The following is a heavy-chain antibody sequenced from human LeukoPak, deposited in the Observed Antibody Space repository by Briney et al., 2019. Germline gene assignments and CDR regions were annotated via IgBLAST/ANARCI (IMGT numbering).Heavy chain of an antibody. D-gene: IGHD3-22*01. CDR1: GGTFSSYA. J-gene: IGHJ4*02. Sequence: GASVKVSCKASGGTFSSYAISWVRQAPGQGLEWMGRIIPIFGTANYAQKFQGRVTITTDESTSTAYMELSRLRSEDTAVSYCAREAHYYDSSGYYFPFDYWGQGTLVTVSS. CDR2: IIPIFGTA. V-gene: IGHV1-69*05. CDR3: AREAHYYDSSGYYFPFDY.